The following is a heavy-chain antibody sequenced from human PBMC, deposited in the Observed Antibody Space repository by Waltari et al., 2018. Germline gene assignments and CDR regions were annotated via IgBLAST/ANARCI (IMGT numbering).Heavy chain of an antibody. V-gene: IGHV6-1*01. D-gene: IGHD5-12*01. CDR3: ARFPFRDRAATST. CDR1: GAIVPSNSAA. J-gene: IGHJ4*02. CDR2: TYYRAKWYN. Sequence: QVQLQQSGPGLVKPSPTLSLTCTISGAIVPSNSAAWHWIRQSPSRGLEWLGRTYYRAKWYNEYAVSVRSRITINPDTSKNQFSLQRNSVTPEDTAVYVCARFPFRDRAATSTWGQGTLVTVSS.